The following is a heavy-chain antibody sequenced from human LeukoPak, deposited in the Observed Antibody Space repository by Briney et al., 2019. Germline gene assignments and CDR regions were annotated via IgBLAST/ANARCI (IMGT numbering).Heavy chain of an antibody. Sequence: PSETLSLTCTVSGSSMTTYYWSWIRQPPGKGLEWVAYIYSSGSTNYNPSLKSRLTISIDTSKKQFSLKMTSVTAADTAQYYCARLPAAGLISGAFDIWGQGTMVTVST. CDR1: GSSMTTYY. CDR2: IYSSGST. D-gene: IGHD6-19*01. CDR3: ARLPAAGLISGAFDI. J-gene: IGHJ3*02. V-gene: IGHV4-59*01.